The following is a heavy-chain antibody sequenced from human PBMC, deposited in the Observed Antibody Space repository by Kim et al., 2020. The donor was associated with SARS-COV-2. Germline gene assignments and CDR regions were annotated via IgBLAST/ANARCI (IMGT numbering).Heavy chain of an antibody. CDR2: IDPNTGGT. D-gene: IGHD1-7*01. J-gene: IGHJ4*02. CDR1: GYTLTDHY. Sequence: ASVKVSCKVSGYTLTDHYLHWLRQAPGQGLEWMGWIDPNTGGTNYAQKFQGRVTMTRDTSISPAYMDLSRLTYDDTAVYYCARAYXXGRWTYDCWGQGTLVTVSS. CDR3: ARAYXXGRWTYDC. V-gene: IGHV1-2*02.